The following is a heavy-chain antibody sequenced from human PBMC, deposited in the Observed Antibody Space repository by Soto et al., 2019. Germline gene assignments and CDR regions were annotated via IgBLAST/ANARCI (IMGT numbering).Heavy chain of an antibody. CDR1: GGSISSGDYY. CDR3: ARALIAAAGTLYYYYYGMDV. D-gene: IGHD6-13*01. CDR2: IYYSGST. V-gene: IGHV4-30-4*01. Sequence: PSETLSLTCTVSGGSISSGDYYWSWIRQPPGKGLEWIGYIYYSGSTYCNPSLKSRVTISVDTSKNQFSLKLSSVTAADTAVYYCARALIAAAGTLYYYYYGMDVWGQGTTVTVSS. J-gene: IGHJ6*02.